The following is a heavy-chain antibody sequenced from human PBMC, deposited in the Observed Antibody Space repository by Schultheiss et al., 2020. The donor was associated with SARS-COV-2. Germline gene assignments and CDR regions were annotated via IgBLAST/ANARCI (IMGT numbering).Heavy chain of an antibody. J-gene: IGHJ6*02. V-gene: IGHV4-38-2*01. CDR1: GYSISSGYY. CDR3: ASEERYCSGGSCYYYGMDV. Sequence: SETLSLTCAVSGYSISSGYYWGWIRQPPGKGLEWIGEINHSGSTNYNPSLKSRVTISVDTSKNQFSLKLSSVTAADTAVYYCASEERYCSGGSCYYYGMDVWGQGTTVTVSS. CDR2: INHSGST. D-gene: IGHD2-15*01.